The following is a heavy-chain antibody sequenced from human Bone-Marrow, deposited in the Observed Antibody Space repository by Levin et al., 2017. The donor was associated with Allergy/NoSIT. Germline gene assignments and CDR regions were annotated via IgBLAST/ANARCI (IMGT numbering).Heavy chain of an antibody. CDR2: ISYDGSNK. V-gene: IGHV3-30*18. CDR1: GFTFSSYG. D-gene: IGHD3-22*01. Sequence: RAGGSLRLSCAASGFTFSSYGMHWVRQAPGKGLEWVAVISYDGSNKYYADSVKGRFTISRDNSKNTLYLQMNSLRAEDTAVYYCAKPLYYYDSSGYSDYWGQGTLVTVSS. J-gene: IGHJ4*02. CDR3: AKPLYYYDSSGYSDY.